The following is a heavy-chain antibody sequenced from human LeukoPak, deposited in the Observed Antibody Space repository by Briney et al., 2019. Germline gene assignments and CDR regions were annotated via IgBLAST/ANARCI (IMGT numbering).Heavy chain of an antibody. J-gene: IGHJ4*02. CDR3: AGGLAAAGFDY. V-gene: IGHV4-59*01. CDR2: IYYSGST. CDR1: GGSISSYY. Sequence: SETLSLTCTVSGGSISSYYWSWIRQPPGKGLEWIGYIYYSGSTNYNPSLKSRVTISVDTSKNQFSLKLSSVAAADTAVYYCAGGLAAAGFDYWGQGTLVTVSS. D-gene: IGHD6-13*01.